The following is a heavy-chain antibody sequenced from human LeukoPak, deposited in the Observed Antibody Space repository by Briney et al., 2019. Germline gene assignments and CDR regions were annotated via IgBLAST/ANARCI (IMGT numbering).Heavy chain of an antibody. Sequence: KPSETLSLTFAVCGGSFSGYYWSWIRQPPGEGLEWIREINHSGSTNYNPSLKSRVTISVDTSKNQFSLKLSSVTAADTAVYYCARGRPRGRGATANNWFDPWGQGTLVTVSS. V-gene: IGHV4-34*01. D-gene: IGHD1-26*01. CDR1: GGSFSGYY. CDR3: ARGRPRGRGATANNWFDP. J-gene: IGHJ5*02. CDR2: INHSGST.